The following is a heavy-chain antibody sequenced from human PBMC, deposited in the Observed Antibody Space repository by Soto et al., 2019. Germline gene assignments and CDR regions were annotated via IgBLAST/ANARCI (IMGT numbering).Heavy chain of an antibody. V-gene: IGHV4-59*12. CDR1: GGSISSYY. J-gene: IGHJ6*03. CDR3: ARVGISSIFGVVTPGYYYYYMDV. CDR2: IYYSGST. D-gene: IGHD3-3*02. Sequence: SETLSLTCTVSGGSISSYYWSWIRQPPGKGLEWIGDIYYSGSTYYNPSLKSRVTISVDTSKNQFSLKLSSVTAADTAVYYCARVGISSIFGVVTPGYYYYYMDVWGKGTTVTVSS.